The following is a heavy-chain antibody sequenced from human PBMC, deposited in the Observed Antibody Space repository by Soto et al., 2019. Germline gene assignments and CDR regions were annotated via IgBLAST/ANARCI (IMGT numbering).Heavy chain of an antibody. J-gene: IGHJ6*02. CDR2: IYYSGST. CDR3: ASSITMVRGVIRHVYYYGMDV. CDR1: GGSISSYY. V-gene: IGHV4-59*01. D-gene: IGHD3-10*01. Sequence: KPSETLSLTCTVSGGSISSYYWSWIRQPPGKGLEWIGYIYYSGSTNYNPSLKSRVTISVDTSKNQFSLKLSSVTAADTAVYYCASSITMVRGVIRHVYYYGMDVWGQGTTVTVSS.